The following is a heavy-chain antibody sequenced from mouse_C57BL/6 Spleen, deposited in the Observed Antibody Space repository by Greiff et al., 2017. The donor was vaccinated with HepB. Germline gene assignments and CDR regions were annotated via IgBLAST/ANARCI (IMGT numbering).Heavy chain of an antibody. J-gene: IGHJ3*01. D-gene: IGHD2-5*01. CDR2: IYPSDSET. V-gene: IGHV1-61*01. Sequence: QLQQSGAELVRPGSSVKLSCKASGYTFTSYWMDWVKQRPGQGLEWIGNIYPSDSETHYNQKFKDKATLTVDNSSSTAYMQLSSLTSEDSAVYYCARSGAYYSNYGFAYWGQGTLVTVSA. CDR1: GYTFTSYW. CDR3: ARSGAYYSNYGFAY.